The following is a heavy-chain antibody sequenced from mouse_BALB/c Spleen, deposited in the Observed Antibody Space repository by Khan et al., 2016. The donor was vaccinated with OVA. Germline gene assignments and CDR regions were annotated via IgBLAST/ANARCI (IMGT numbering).Heavy chain of an antibody. CDR3: ARGGYSGAMDY. CDR2: INTYTGEP. D-gene: IGHD2-14*01. V-gene: IGHV9-3-1*01. Sequence: QIQLVQSGPEPKKPGETVKLSCRASGYTFTNNGMNWVKQAPGKGLKWMGWINTYTGEPTYADDFKGRFAFSLDTSASTAFLQINNLKNEDTAIDVCARGGYSGAMDYWGQGTSVTVSS. CDR1: GYTFTNNG. J-gene: IGHJ4*01.